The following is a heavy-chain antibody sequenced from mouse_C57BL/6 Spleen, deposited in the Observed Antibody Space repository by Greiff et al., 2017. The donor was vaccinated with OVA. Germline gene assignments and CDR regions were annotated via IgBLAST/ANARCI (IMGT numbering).Heavy chain of an antibody. J-gene: IGHJ2*01. CDR1: GYSITSDY. D-gene: IGHD2-1*01. CDR2: ISYSGST. V-gene: IGHV3-8*01. Sequence: EVQLVESGPGLAKPSQTLSLTCSVTGYSITSDYWNWIRKFPGNKLEYMGYISYSGSTYYNPSLKSRLSITRDTSKNQYYLQLHSVTTEDTSTYYCAMSTMAYYFDYWGQGTTLTVSS. CDR3: AMSTMAYYFDY.